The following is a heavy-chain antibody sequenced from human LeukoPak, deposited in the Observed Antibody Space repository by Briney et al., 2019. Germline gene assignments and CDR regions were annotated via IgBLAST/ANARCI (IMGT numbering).Heavy chain of an antibody. CDR2: MNPFSGNS. CDR1: GFTFSSYD. Sequence: ASVKVSCKASGFTFSSYDINWVRQATGQGLEWVGWMNPFSGNSGSAQKFQGRVTLTRDTSTSTVYMELSSLRSGDTAVYYCARFAVHRRLAVAGQFGLDYWGQGTLVTVSS. J-gene: IGHJ4*02. D-gene: IGHD6-19*01. CDR3: ARFAVHRRLAVAGQFGLDY. V-gene: IGHV1-8*01.